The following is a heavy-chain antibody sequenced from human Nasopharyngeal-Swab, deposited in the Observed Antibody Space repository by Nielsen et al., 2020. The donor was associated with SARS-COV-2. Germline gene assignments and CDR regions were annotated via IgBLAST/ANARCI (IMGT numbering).Heavy chain of an antibody. CDR3: ARDSQGRFDY. CDR2: IWHDGSNK. Sequence: GESLKISCAASGFTFSSYGMHWVRQAPGKGLEWVAVIWHDGSNKYYADSVKGRFTISRDNSKNTLYLQMNSLRAEDTAVYYCARDSQGRFDYWGQGTLVTVSS. V-gene: IGHV3-33*01. J-gene: IGHJ4*02. CDR1: GFTFSSYG.